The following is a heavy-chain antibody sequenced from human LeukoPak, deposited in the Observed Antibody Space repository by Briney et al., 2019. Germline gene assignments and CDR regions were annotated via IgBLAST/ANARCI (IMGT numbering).Heavy chain of an antibody. CDR1: GGTFISYD. D-gene: IGHD3-22*01. CDR3: ARGLYYYDSNGRTPYDY. CDR2: MNPNSGIT. Sequence: GSSVKVSCKASGGTFISYDINWVRQATGQGLEWMGWMNPNSGITGYAQKFQGRVSMTRNTSIGTAYMELSSLKSEDTAVYYCARGLYYYDSNGRTPYDYWGQGTLVTVSS. J-gene: IGHJ4*02. V-gene: IGHV1-8*01.